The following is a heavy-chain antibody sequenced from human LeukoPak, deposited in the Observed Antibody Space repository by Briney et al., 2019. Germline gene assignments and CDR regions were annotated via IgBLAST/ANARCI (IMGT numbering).Heavy chain of an antibody. J-gene: IGHJ4*02. CDR3: AKDGGTTVTTFFDY. V-gene: IGHV3-30*18. D-gene: IGHD4-17*01. CDR2: ISYDGSNK. Sequence: GGSLRLSCAASGFTFSSYGMHWVRQAPGKGLEWVAVISYDGSNKYYADSVKGRFTISRDNSKNTLYLQMSSLRAEDTAVYYCAKDGGTTVTTFFDYWGQGTLVTVSS. CDR1: GFTFSSYG.